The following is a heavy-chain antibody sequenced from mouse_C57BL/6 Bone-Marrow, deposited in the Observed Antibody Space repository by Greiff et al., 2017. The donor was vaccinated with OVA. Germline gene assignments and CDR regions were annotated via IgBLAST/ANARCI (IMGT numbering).Heavy chain of an antibody. V-gene: IGHV5-12*01. Sequence: EVQLVESGGGLVQPGGSLKLSCAASGFTFSDYYMYWVRQTPEKRLEWVAYISNGGGSTYYPYTVKGRFTISRDNAKNTLYLQMSRLKSEDTAMYYCARHVTVLNYADAMDYWGQGTSVTVSS. D-gene: IGHD2-1*01. CDR1: GFTFSDYY. J-gene: IGHJ4*01. CDR2: ISNGGGST. CDR3: ARHVTVLNYADAMDY.